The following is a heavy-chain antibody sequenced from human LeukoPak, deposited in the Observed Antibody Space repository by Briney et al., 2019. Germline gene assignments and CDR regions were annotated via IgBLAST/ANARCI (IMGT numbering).Heavy chain of an antibody. D-gene: IGHD2-2*01. CDR1: GFTFDDYG. Sequence: GGSLRLSCAASGFTFDDYGMSWVRQDPGKGLECVANIKQDVSEKYYVDSVKGRFTISRDNAKNSLYLQMNSLRAEDTAVYYCARVRKDIVVVPGAMRDTYYFDYWGQGTLVTVSS. V-gene: IGHV3-7*01. CDR2: IKQDVSEK. J-gene: IGHJ4*02. CDR3: ARVRKDIVVVPGAMRDTYYFDY.